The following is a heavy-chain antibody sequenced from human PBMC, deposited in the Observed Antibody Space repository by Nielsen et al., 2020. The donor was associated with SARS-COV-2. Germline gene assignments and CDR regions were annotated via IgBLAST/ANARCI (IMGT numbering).Heavy chain of an antibody. CDR2: IWYDGSNK. CDR3: ARGRCTSYNCAKLGGYMDV. CDR1: GFTFTNYG. D-gene: IGHD1-1*01. V-gene: IGHV3-33*08. J-gene: IGHJ6*03. Sequence: GESLKISCAASGFTFTNYGMTWVRQDPGKGLEWVAVIWYDGSNKYHADSVKGRFTISRDNSKNSLFLQMNNLRAEDTAVYYCARGRCTSYNCAKLGGYMDVWGKGTTVTVSS.